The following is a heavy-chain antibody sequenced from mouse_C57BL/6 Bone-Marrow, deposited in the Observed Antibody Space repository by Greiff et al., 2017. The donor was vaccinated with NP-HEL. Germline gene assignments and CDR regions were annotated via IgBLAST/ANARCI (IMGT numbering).Heavy chain of an antibody. Sequence: EVQVVESGGGLVQPKGSLKLSCAASGFTFNTYAMHWVRQAPGKGLEWVARIRSTSSTYATYYADSVKDRFTIARDESQSMLYLQRNNLKTEDTAKYSCVRDEICYYGRLAYWGQGTLVTVSA. CDR1: GFTFNTYA. D-gene: IGHD1-1*01. CDR2: IRSTSSTYAT. V-gene: IGHV10-3*01. J-gene: IGHJ3*01. CDR3: VRDEICYYGRLAY.